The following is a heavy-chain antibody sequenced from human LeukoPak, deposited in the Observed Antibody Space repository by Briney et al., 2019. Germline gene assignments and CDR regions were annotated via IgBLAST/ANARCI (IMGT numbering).Heavy chain of an antibody. V-gene: IGHV3-23*01. J-gene: IGHJ4*02. D-gene: IGHD6-13*01. CDR3: AKVREQQLALVDY. CDR1: GFTFSSYA. CDR2: ISGSGGST. Sequence: RSGGSLRLSCAASGFTFSSYAMSWVRQAPGKGLEWVSAISGSGGSTYYADSVKGRFTISRDNSKNTLYLQMNSLRAEDTAVYYCAKVREQQLALVDYWGQGTLVTVSS.